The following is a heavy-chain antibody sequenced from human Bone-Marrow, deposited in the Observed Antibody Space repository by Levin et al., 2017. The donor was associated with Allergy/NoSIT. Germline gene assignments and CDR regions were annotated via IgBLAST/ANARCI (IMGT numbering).Heavy chain of an antibody. J-gene: IGHJ4*02. D-gene: IGHD3-3*01. CDR3: TSGDFDFWSGYYSFEY. Sequence: SGGSLRLSCAVSGLTFTNAWMNWVRQAPGKGLEWVGLIKTNADGGTIDYAAPVKGRFTISRDDSNNTLYLQMNSLKTEDTAVYYCTSGDFDFWSGYYSFEYWGQGTLVTVSS. CDR2: IKTNADGGTI. CDR1: GLTFTNAW. V-gene: IGHV3-15*01.